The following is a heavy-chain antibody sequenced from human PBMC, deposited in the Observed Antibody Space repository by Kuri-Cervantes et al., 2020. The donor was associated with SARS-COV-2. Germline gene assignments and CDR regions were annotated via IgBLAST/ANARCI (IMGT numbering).Heavy chain of an antibody. CDR1: GGSISSSSYY. CDR2: IYYSGST. J-gene: IGHJ4*01. V-gene: IGHV4-39*01. Sequence: SEILSLTCTVSGGSISSSSYYWGWIRQPPGKGLEWIGSIYYSGSTYYNPSLKSRVTISVDTSKNRFSLKLSSVTAADTAVYYCARHARGWYRDDYWGQGTLVTVSS. CDR3: ARHARGWYRDDY. D-gene: IGHD6-19*01.